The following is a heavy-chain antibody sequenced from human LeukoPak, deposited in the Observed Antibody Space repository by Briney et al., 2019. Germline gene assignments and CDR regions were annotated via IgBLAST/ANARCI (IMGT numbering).Heavy chain of an antibody. V-gene: IGHV3-9*01. CDR3: AKDLRGYSYGCDY. CDR2: ISWNSGNI. CDR1: GFTFDDYA. D-gene: IGHD5-18*01. J-gene: IGHJ4*02. Sequence: GRSLRLSCAASGFTFDDYAMHWVRQAPGKGLEWVSGISWNSGNIGYADSVKGRFTISSDNAKNSLYLQMNSLRAEDTALYYCAKDLRGYSYGCDYWGQGTLVTVSS.